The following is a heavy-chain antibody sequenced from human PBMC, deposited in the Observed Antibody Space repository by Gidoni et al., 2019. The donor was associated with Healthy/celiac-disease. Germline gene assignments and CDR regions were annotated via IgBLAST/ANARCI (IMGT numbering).Heavy chain of an antibody. D-gene: IGHD6-6*01. CDR1: GGTVSSYA. CDR2: IIPIFGTA. CDR3: ARNGYSSSPTHYYYYMDV. J-gene: IGHJ6*03. Sequence: QVQLVQSGAEVKKPGSSVKVSCKASGGTVSSYAISWVRQAPGQGLEWMGGIIPIFGTANYAQKFQGRVTITADESTSTAYMELSSLRSEDTAVYYCARNGYSSSPTHYYYYMDVWGKGTTVTVSS. V-gene: IGHV1-69*01.